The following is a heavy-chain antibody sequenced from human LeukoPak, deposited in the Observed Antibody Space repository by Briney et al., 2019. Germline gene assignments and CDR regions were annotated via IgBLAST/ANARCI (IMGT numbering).Heavy chain of an antibody. CDR1: GYTFTGYY. D-gene: IGHD1-26*01. V-gene: IGHV1-2*02. J-gene: IGHJ3*02. CDR2: INPNSGGT. CDR3: ARGMAGGGSYSGMHDAFDI. Sequence: EASVTVSCKASGYTFTGYYMHWVRQAPGQGLEWMGWINPNSGGTNYAQKFQGRVTMTRDTSISTAYMELSRLKSDDTAMYYCARGMAGGGSYSGMHDAFDIWGQGTMVTVSS.